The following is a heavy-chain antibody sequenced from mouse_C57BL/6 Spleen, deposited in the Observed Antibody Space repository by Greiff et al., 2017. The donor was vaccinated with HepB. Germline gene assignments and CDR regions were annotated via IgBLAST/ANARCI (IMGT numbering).Heavy chain of an antibody. D-gene: IGHD1-2*01. Sequence: EVQGVESGGDLVKPGGSLKLSCAASGFTFSSYGMSWVRQTPDKRLEWVATISSGGSYTYYPDSVKGRFTISRDNAKNTLYLQMSSLKSEDTAMYYCARGATTARYYFDYWGQGTTLTVSS. J-gene: IGHJ2*01. CDR3: ARGATTARYYFDY. CDR2: ISSGGSYT. V-gene: IGHV5-6*01. CDR1: GFTFSSYG.